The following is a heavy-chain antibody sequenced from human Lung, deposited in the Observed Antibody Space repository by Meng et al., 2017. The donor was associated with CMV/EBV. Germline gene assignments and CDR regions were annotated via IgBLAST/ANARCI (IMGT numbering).Heavy chain of an antibody. Sequence: GGSLRLXCAASGFTFSSYAMTWVRQAPGKGLEWVSDISGSGGNTYYADSVKGRFAISRDNSKNTLYLQMNSLRADDTAVYYCAKPFYYYESINYYQDYWGQGTMVTVSS. V-gene: IGHV3-23*01. CDR3: AKPFYYYESINYYQDY. J-gene: IGHJ4*02. CDR2: ISGSGGNT. CDR1: GFTFSSYA. D-gene: IGHD3-22*01.